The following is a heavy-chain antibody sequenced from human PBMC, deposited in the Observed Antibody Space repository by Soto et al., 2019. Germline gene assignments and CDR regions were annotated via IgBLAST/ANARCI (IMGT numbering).Heavy chain of an antibody. V-gene: IGHV3-33*01. Sequence: QVQLVESGGGVVQPGRSLRLSCAASGFTFSSYGMHWVRQAPGKGLEWVAVIWYDGSNKYYADSVKGRFTISRDNSKNPLYLQMNSLRAEDTAVYYCARGSTESGTFGNYWGQGTLVTVSS. CDR1: GFTFSSYG. J-gene: IGHJ4*02. CDR3: ARGSTESGTFGNY. D-gene: IGHD2-2*01. CDR2: IWYDGSNK.